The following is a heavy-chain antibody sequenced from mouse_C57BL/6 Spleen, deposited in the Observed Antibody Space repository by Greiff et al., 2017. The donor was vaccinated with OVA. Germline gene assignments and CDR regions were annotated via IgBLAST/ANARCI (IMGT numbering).Heavy chain of an antibody. CDR2: IDPETGGT. CDR3: TRSLNSEGFAY. CDR1: GYTFTDYE. J-gene: IGHJ3*01. V-gene: IGHV1-15*01. Sequence: QVQLQQSGAELVRPGASVTLSCKASGYTFTDYEMHWVKQTPVHGLEWIGAIDPETGGTAYNQKFKGKAILTADKSSSTAYMELRSLTSEDSAVYYCTRSLNSEGFAYWGQGTLVTVSA.